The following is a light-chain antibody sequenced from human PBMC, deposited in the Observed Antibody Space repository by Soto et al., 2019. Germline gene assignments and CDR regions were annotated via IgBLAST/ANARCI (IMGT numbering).Light chain of an antibody. J-gene: IGKJ2*01. CDR1: QSFSSSY. CDR3: QQYGSSPPGLYT. V-gene: IGKV3-20*01. CDR2: GAS. Sequence: EIVLTQSPDTLSLSPGERATLSCRASQSFSSSYLAWYQQKPGQAPRLLIYGASSRATGIPDRFSCSGSGTDFTLTISRLEPEDFAVYYCQQYGSSPPGLYTFGQGTKLEIK.